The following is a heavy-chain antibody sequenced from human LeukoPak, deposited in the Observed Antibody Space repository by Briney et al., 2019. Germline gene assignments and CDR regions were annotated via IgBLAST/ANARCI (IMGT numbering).Heavy chain of an antibody. D-gene: IGHD6-13*01. V-gene: IGHV3-21*01. CDR2: ISTHGSCI. CDR3: ARAGIAAAEFDF. Sequence: PGGSLRLSCAASGFTFNDHTMNWVRQAPGKGLEWVSSISTHGSCIYYADSVKGRFTISRDNARNSLYLQMNSLRADDTSVYFCARAGIAAAEFDFWGQGTLVTVSS. J-gene: IGHJ4*02. CDR1: GFTFNDHT.